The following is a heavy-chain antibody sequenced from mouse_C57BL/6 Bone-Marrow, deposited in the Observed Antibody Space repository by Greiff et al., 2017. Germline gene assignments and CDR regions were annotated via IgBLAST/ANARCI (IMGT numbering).Heavy chain of an antibody. D-gene: IGHD3-2*02. CDR2: IYPRSGNT. V-gene: IGHV1-81*01. CDR3: ARGQLRLRPFFAY. J-gene: IGHJ3*01. Sequence: QVQLQQSGAELARPGASVKLSCKASGYTFTSYGISWVKQRTGQGLEWIGEIYPRSGNTYYTEKFKGKATLTADKSSSTSYMELRSLTSEDSAVYFCARGQLRLRPFFAYWGQGTLLTVSA. CDR1: GYTFTSYG.